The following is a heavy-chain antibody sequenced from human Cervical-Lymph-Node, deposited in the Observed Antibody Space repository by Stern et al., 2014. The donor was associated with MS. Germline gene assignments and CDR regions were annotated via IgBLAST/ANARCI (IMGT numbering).Heavy chain of an antibody. CDR2: FDPELGET. CDR3: ATHRGRVTYYYGMDV. J-gene: IGHJ6*02. D-gene: IGHD2-21*02. CDR1: GYTLSEIS. V-gene: IGHV1-24*01. Sequence: QVQLVQSGAEVKKPGASVKVSCKVSGYTLSEISMHWVRQAPGKGLEWMGGFDPELGETSYAQKFQGRVTMAEDRSTDTAYMELSSLRSEDTAVYYCATHRGRVTYYYGMDVWGQGTTVTVSS.